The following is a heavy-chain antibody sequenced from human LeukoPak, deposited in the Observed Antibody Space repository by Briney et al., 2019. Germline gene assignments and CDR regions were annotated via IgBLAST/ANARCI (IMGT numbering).Heavy chain of an antibody. CDR3: TRGWMSGAVSERYFET. J-gene: IGHJ4*02. CDR2: MAPTSGRT. V-gene: IGHV1-8*01. Sequence: ASVKVSCKASGYTFTTFDINWVRQATGQGLEWMGWMAPTSGRTGYAETFRGRVTMTRDTSKSTAYMELSSLTSDDTAVYYCTRGWMSGAVSERYFETWGQGTLITVSS. D-gene: IGHD5/OR15-5a*01. CDR1: GYTFTTFD.